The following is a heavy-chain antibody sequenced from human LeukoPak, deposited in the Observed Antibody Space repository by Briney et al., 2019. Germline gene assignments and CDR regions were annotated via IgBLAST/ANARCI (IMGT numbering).Heavy chain of an antibody. CDR2: ISGSGTGT. CDR3: AKEDDILTGYYPFDS. V-gene: IGHV3-23*01. D-gene: IGHD3-9*01. CDR1: TFTFSNYA. Sequence: GGSLRLSCAASTFTFSNYAMNWVRQAPGKGLEWVSGISGSGTGTHYADSVKGRFTISRDNSKNTLYLQMNSLRAEDTAVYYCAKEDDILTGYYPFDSWGQGTVVTVSS. J-gene: IGHJ4*02.